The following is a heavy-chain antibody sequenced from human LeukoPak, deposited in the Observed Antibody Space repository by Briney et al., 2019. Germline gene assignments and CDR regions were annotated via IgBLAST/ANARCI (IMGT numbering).Heavy chain of an antibody. Sequence: ASVKVSCKASGYTFTSYYMHWVRQAPGQGLEWMGIINPSGGSTSYAQKFQGRVTMTRDTSTSTVYMELSSLRSEDTAVYYCARARDYDILTRAYYFDYWGQGTLVTVSS. CDR2: INPSGGST. CDR1: GYTFTSYY. V-gene: IGHV1-46*01. J-gene: IGHJ4*02. D-gene: IGHD3-9*01. CDR3: ARARDYDILTRAYYFDY.